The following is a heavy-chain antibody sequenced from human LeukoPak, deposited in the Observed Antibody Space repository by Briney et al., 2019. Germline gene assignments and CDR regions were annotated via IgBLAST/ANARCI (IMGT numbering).Heavy chain of an antibody. CDR2: INNDGTAT. Sequence: GGALRPFCGASWFPLKLFLVQRGPPISGKGLVWVSGINNDGTATYYADSVKGRFTISRDNAKNTVYLQMDGLRAEDTTVYYCATVSEYWGQGTLVTVSS. CDR3: ATVSEY. J-gene: IGHJ4*02. CDR1: WFPLKLFL. V-gene: IGHV3-74*01.